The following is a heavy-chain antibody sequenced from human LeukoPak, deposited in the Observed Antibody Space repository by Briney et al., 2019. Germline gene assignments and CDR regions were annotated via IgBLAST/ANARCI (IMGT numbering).Heavy chain of an antibody. J-gene: IGHJ3*02. D-gene: IGHD3-10*01. V-gene: IGHV4-4*07. CDR3: ARDDYYGSGSPYDAFDI. CDR2: IYTSGST. CDR1: GGSISSYY. Sequence: SETLSLTCTVSGGSISSYYWSWIRQPAGKGLEWIGRIYTSGSTNYNPSLKSRVTMSVDTSKNQFSLKLSSVTAADTAVYYCARDDYYGSGSPYDAFDIWGQGTMVTVSS.